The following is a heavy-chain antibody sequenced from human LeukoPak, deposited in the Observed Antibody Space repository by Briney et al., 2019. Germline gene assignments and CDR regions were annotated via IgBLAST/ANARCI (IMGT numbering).Heavy chain of an antibody. CDR3: ARDEVTARYYFDY. Sequence: GGSLRLSCAASGFTFSNYAMDWVRQAPGKGLEWVAVISYDGSKKYYADSVKGRFTISRDNSKNTLYLQISSLTTEDTAEYFCARDEVTARYYFDYWGQGTLVTVSS. J-gene: IGHJ4*02. CDR1: GFTFSNYA. V-gene: IGHV3-30-3*01. CDR2: ISYDGSKK. D-gene: IGHD2-21*02.